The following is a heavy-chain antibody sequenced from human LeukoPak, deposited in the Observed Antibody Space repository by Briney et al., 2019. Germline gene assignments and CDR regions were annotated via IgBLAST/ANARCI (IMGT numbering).Heavy chain of an antibody. D-gene: IGHD5-24*01. Sequence: SETLSLTCTVSGGSISSGGYYWSWIRQPPGKGLEWIGYIYHSGSTYYNPSLKSRVTISVDRSKNQFSLKLSSVTAADTALYYCARAPGYTPYYYYYMDVWGKGTTVTVSS. J-gene: IGHJ6*03. CDR2: IYHSGST. V-gene: IGHV4-30-2*01. CDR1: GGSISSGGYY. CDR3: ARAPGYTPYYYYYMDV.